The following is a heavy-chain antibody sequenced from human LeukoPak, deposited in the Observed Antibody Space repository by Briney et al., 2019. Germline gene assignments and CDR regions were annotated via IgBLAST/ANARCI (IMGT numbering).Heavy chain of an antibody. Sequence: GGSLRLSCAASGFTFSSYTMNWVRQAPGKGLEWVSSISSSSGHINYADSVKGRFTISRDNSKNTLYLQMNSLRAEDTAVYYCAMGGASDYWGQGTLVTVSS. V-gene: IGHV3-21*01. CDR1: GFTFSSYT. CDR2: ISSSSGHI. J-gene: IGHJ4*02. CDR3: AMGGASDY. D-gene: IGHD1-26*01.